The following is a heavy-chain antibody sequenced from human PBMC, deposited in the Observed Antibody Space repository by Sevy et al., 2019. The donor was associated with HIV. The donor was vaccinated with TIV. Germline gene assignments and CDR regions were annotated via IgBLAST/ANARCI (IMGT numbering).Heavy chain of an antibody. CDR3: ATLYYDYIWGSYRYPYYFDY. J-gene: IGHJ4*02. CDR1: GYTFTGSY. D-gene: IGHD3-16*02. Sequence: ASVKVSCKASGYTFTGSYMHWVRQAPGQGLEWMGGFDPEDGETIYAQKFQGRVTMTEDTSTDTAYMELSSLRSEDTAVYYCATLYYDYIWGSYRYPYYFDYWGQGTLVTVSS. V-gene: IGHV1-24*01. CDR2: FDPEDGET.